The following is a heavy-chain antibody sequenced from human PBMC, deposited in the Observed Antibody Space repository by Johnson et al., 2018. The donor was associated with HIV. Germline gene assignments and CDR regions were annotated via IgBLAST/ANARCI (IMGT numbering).Heavy chain of an antibody. CDR3: ARVFYRYSSSATAAFDI. CDR2: ISSSGSTI. D-gene: IGHD6-6*01. Sequence: QVQLVESGGGLVKPGGSLRLSCAASGFTFSDYYMSWIRQAPGKGLEWVSYISSSGSTISYADSVQGRFTISRDNAKNSLYLQMNSLRAEETAVYSCARVFYRYSSSATAAFDIWGQGTMVTVSS. CDR1: GFTFSDYY. J-gene: IGHJ3*02. V-gene: IGHV3-11*04.